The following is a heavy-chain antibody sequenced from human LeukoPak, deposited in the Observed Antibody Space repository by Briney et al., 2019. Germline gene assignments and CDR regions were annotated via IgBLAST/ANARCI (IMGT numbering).Heavy chain of an antibody. CDR1: GFTFDDYG. Sequence: GGSLRLSCAASGFTFDDYGMSWVRQAPGKGLEWVSGINWNGGSTGYADSVKGRFTISRDNAKNSLYLQMNSLRAEDTAVYYCARVGGWPNYYYYYMDVWGKGTTVTISS. D-gene: IGHD6-19*01. CDR2: INWNGGST. J-gene: IGHJ6*03. V-gene: IGHV3-20*04. CDR3: ARVGGWPNYYYYYMDV.